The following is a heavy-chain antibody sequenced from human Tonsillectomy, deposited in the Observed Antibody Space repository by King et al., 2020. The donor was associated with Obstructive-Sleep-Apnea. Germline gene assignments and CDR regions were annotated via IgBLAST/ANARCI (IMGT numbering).Heavy chain of an antibody. CDR2: IIPIFDTV. CDR1: GGTFSSYG. V-gene: IGHV1-69*01. D-gene: IGHD3-10*01. CDR3: ARVVRGVTMYYFDY. J-gene: IGHJ4*02. Sequence: QVQLVESGAEVKKPGSSVKVSCKASGGTFSSYGISWVRQAPGQGLEWMGGIIPIFDTVKHAQKFQGRVTIIADESTSTAYLALSSLRSEDTAVYHCARVVRGVTMYYFDYWGQGTLVTVSS.